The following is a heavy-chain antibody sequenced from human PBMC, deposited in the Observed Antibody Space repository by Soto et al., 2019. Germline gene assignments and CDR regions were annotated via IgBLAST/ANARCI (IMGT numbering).Heavy chain of an antibody. CDR1: GAFISGYY. Sequence: PSETLSLTXTVSGAFISGYYWSWIRQPAGKGLEWIGRIYTSGSTKYSPSLKSRATMSVDTSKKQFSLKLNSVTAADTAFYYCARGVSAGVDYWGQGTLVTVSS. V-gene: IGHV4-4*07. CDR3: ARGVSAGVDY. D-gene: IGHD1-26*01. J-gene: IGHJ4*02. CDR2: IYTSGST.